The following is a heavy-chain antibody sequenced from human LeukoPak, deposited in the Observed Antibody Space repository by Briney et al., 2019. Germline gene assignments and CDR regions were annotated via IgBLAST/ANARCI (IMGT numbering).Heavy chain of an antibody. CDR3: ARDLVHSSSWYGNFDY. D-gene: IGHD6-13*01. Sequence: VASVKVSCKASGGTFSSYAISWVRQAPGQELEWMGGIIPIFGTANYAQKFQGRVTITADKSTSTAYMELSSLRSEDTAVYYCARDLVHSSSWYGNFDYWGQGTLVTVSS. CDR2: IIPIFGTA. J-gene: IGHJ4*02. V-gene: IGHV1-69*06. CDR1: GGTFSSYA.